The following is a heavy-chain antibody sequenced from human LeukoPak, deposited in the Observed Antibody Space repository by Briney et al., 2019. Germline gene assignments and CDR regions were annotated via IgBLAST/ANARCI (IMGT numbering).Heavy chain of an antibody. CDR1: GGSISSYY. D-gene: IGHD3-9*01. J-gene: IGHJ4*02. V-gene: IGHV4-59*01. Sequence: SETLSLTCTVSGGSISSYYWSWIRQPPGKGLEWIGYIYYSGSTNYNLSLKSRVTISVDTSKNQFSLKLSSVTAADTAVYYCARGGIRYFDWLFDYWGQGTLVTVSS. CDR3: ARGGIRYFDWLFDY. CDR2: IYYSGST.